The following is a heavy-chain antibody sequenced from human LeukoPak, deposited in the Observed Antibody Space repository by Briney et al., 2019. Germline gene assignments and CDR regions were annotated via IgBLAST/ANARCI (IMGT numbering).Heavy chain of an antibody. CDR1: GFTFSRYG. V-gene: IGHV3-30*18. J-gene: IGHJ4*02. D-gene: IGHD6-25*01. CDR2: ISYDGSKQ. CDR3: AQAQPPRSVVAAYPDF. Sequence: PGGSLRLSCAASGFTFSRYGMHWVRQAPGKGLEWVSVISYDGSKQYYADSVKGRFTSSRDNSKNTLYLQMNSLRVEDTALYYCAQAQPPRSVVAAYPDFWGQGTLVTVSS.